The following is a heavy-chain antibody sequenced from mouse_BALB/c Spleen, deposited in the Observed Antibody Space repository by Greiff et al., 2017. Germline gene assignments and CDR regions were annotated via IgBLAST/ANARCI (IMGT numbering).Heavy chain of an antibody. J-gene: IGHJ3*01. CDR2: ISSGGGST. CDR3: ARHLFAY. CDR1: GFAFSSYD. Sequence: EVNLVESGGGLVKPGGSLKLSCAASGFAFSSYDMSWVRQTPEKRLEWVAYISSGGGSTYYPDTVKGRFTISRDNAKNTLYLQMSSLKSEDTAMYYCARHLFAYWGQGTLVTVSA. V-gene: IGHV5-12-1*01.